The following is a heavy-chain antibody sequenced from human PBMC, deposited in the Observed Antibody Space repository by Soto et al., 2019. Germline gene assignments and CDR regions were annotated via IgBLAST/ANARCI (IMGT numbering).Heavy chain of an antibody. CDR3: ARDSGFYSSSSFDY. CDR2: IYYSGST. J-gene: IGHJ4*02. Sequence: TLSLICTVSGDPLNIGDYYWSWIRHLPGKGLEWIGHIYYSGSTYYNPSLKSRVTISVDTSKNQFSLNLSSVTAADTAVYYCARDSGFYSSSSFDYWGQGTLVTVFS. D-gene: IGHD6-6*01. CDR1: GDPLNIGDYY. V-gene: IGHV4-31*03.